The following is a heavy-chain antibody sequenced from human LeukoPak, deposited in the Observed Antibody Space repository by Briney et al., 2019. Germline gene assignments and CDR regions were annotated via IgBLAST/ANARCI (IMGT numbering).Heavy chain of an antibody. Sequence: SETLSLTCTVSGGSISSYYWSWIRQPAGKGLEWIGHIYNSGSTNYNPSLKGRVTMSVATSKNQFSLHLSSVTAADTAVYYCARSAFFVTAPGLYYFDYWGQGTLVAVSS. CDR3: ARSAFFVTAPGLYYFDY. V-gene: IGHV4-4*07. CDR1: GGSISSYY. D-gene: IGHD6-13*01. CDR2: IYNSGST. J-gene: IGHJ4*02.